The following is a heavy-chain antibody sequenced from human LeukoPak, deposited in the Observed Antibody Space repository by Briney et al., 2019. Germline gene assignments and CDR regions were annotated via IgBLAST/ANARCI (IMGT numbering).Heavy chain of an antibody. V-gene: IGHV3-23*01. Sequence: GGSLRLSCAASGFTFSSYAMNWVRQAPGKGLEWVSTISGSGGTTNYADAVQGRFTISRDNSKNTLYLQMSSLRAEDTAVYYCAKVLYSRSSVGYWGQGTLVTVSS. J-gene: IGHJ4*02. D-gene: IGHD6-6*01. CDR3: AKVLYSRSSVGY. CDR2: ISGSGGTT. CDR1: GFTFSSYA.